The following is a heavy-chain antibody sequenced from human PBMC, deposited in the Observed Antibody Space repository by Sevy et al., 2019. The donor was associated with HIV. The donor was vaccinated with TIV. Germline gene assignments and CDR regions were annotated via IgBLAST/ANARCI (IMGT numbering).Heavy chain of an antibody. Sequence: ASVKVSCKASGGTFSSYSISWVRQAPGQGLEWMGGITRIFGTSNYAQKFQGGVTITAAESTSTAYMELSSLRSEDTAVYYCAFGGGYQLLANYYFAMDVWGQGTTVTVSS. J-gene: IGHJ6*02. CDR2: ITRIFGTS. V-gene: IGHV1-69*13. D-gene: IGHD2-2*01. CDR1: GGTFSSYS. CDR3: AFGGGYQLLANYYFAMDV.